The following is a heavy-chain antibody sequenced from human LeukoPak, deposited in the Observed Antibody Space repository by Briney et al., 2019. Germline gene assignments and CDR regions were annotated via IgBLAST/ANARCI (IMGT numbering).Heavy chain of an antibody. CDR3: ARGVLLQGRGAFDI. J-gene: IGHJ3*02. Sequence: GESLKVSCKASGYTFTVYYIHWLRQAPGQGLEWMGWIIPNSGGTKYAQKFQDRVTMTRDTSISTAYMELSSLTYDDTAVYYCARGVLLQGRGAFDIWGQGAMVTVSS. V-gene: IGHV1-2*02. CDR1: GYTFTVYY. D-gene: IGHD1-26*01. CDR2: IIPNSGGT.